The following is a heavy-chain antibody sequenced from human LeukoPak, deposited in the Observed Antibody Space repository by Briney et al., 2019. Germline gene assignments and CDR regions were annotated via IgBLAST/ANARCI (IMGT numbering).Heavy chain of an antibody. CDR3: ARADTYYYDSSATNNWFDP. CDR1: GGSIRSYY. Sequence: SETLSLTCTVSGGSIRSYYWSWIRQPPGKGLEWIGYIYYSGSTNYNPSLKSRVTISVDTSKNQFSLKLSSVTAADTAVYYCARADTYYYDSSATNNWFDPWGQGTLVTVSS. V-gene: IGHV4-59*01. CDR2: IYYSGST. D-gene: IGHD3-22*01. J-gene: IGHJ5*02.